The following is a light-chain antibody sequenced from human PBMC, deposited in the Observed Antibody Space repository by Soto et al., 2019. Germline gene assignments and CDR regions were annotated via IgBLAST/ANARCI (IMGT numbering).Light chain of an antibody. CDR2: LNSDGSH. J-gene: IGLJ2*01. CDR3: QTWGPGISVV. CDR1: SGHSTYA. Sequence: QLVLTQSPSASASLGASVNLTCTLSSGHSTYAIAWHQQQPEKGPRYLMKLNSDGSHGKGDGIPDRFSGSSSGAERYLTISSLQSEDEADYYCQTWGPGISVVFGGGTKVTVL. V-gene: IGLV4-69*01.